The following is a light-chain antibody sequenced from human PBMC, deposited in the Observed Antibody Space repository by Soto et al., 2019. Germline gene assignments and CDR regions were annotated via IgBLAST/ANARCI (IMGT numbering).Light chain of an antibody. CDR2: DVT. V-gene: IGLV2-14*01. CDR1: SSDVGGFEY. J-gene: IGLJ1*01. CDR3: GSITRSTTSV. Sequence: GSPGQSITISCTGTSSDVGGFEYVSWYQHQPGKAPKLIIYDVTKRPSGVSNRFSASKSGNTASLTISGIQAEDEGDYYCGSITRSTTSVVGTGTKVTVL.